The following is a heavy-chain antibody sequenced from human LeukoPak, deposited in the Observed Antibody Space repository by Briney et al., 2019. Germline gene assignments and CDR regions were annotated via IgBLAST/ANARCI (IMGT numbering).Heavy chain of an antibody. Sequence: GGSLRLSCAISGLTFHDYAMTWVRQAPGKGLEWVSTIVGDSSKTYYADSVKGRFTISRDNSNYMLFLHMNSLRAEDTAIYYCAKQPYNYYYLDVWGKGTTVTVSS. CDR1: GLTFHDYA. CDR3: AKQPYNYYYLDV. V-gene: IGHV3-23*01. J-gene: IGHJ6*03. CDR2: IVGDSSKT. D-gene: IGHD2-21*01.